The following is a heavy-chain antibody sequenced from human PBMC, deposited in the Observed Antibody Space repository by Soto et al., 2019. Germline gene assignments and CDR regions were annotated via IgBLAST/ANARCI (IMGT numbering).Heavy chain of an antibody. D-gene: IGHD7-27*01. CDR2: VYYNGST. Sequence: SETLSLTCTVSGGSISSHYWSWIRQPPGKGLEGLGYVYYNGSTNYNPSLKSRVTMSVDTSKNQLPLNLTSLTAADTAIYYCTRANWYSEYWGQGTLVTVSS. J-gene: IGHJ4*02. CDR3: TRANWYSEY. V-gene: IGHV4-59*11. CDR1: GGSISSHY.